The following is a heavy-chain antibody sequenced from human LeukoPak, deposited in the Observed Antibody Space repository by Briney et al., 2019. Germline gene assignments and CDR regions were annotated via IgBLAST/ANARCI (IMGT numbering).Heavy chain of an antibody. Sequence: GGSLRLSCAASGFTFSTYWMHWVRQAPGKGLVWVARIRPEGTTTAYADSVKGRFTISGDNAKNTLFLQMNSLSAEDTAVYYCARDLAWILFDYWGQGTLVTVSS. CDR1: GFTFSTYW. D-gene: IGHD2-2*03. J-gene: IGHJ4*02. CDR2: IRPEGTTT. CDR3: ARDLAWILFDY. V-gene: IGHV3-74*03.